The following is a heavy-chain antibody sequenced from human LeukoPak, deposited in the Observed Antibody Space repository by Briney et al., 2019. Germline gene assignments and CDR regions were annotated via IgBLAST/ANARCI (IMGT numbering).Heavy chain of an antibody. CDR3: ARWGPYCSSTSCYGLGY. Sequence: PGRSLRLSCAASGFTFSSYGMHWVRQAPGKGLEWVAVISYDGSNKYYADSVKGRFTISRDNSKNTLYLQMNSLRAEDTAVYYCARWGPYCSSTSCYGLGYWGQGTLVTVSS. D-gene: IGHD2-2*01. J-gene: IGHJ4*02. CDR1: GFTFSSYG. V-gene: IGHV3-30*03. CDR2: ISYDGSNK.